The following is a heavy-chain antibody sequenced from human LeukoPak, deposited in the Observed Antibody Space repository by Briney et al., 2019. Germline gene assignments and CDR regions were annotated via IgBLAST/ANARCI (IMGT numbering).Heavy chain of an antibody. V-gene: IGHV5-51*01. CDR2: IYPGDSDT. J-gene: IGHJ5*02. CDR3: ARHAWGHVHRNNWFDP. Sequence: GESLKISCKGSGYSFTSYWIGWVRQMPGKGLEWMGIIYPGDSDTRYSPSFQGQVTISADKSISTAYLQWSSLKASDTAMYYCARHAWGHVHRNNWFDPWGQGTLVTVSS. D-gene: IGHD1-14*01. CDR1: GYSFTSYW.